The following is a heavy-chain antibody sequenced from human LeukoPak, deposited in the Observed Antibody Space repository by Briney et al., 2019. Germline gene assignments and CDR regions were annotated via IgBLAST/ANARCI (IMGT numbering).Heavy chain of an antibody. V-gene: IGHV3-74*03. CDR1: GFTFNNYW. CDR3: ARGYSRSWFET. J-gene: IGHJ5*02. Sequence: GGSLRLSCAASGFTFNNYWMHWVRQAPGKGLVWVSRINTDGSITTYADSVEGRFSGSRDNAKNTLYLQMNSLRVEDTGVYYCARGYSRSWFETWGQGILVTVSS. CDR2: INTDGSIT. D-gene: IGHD1-14*01.